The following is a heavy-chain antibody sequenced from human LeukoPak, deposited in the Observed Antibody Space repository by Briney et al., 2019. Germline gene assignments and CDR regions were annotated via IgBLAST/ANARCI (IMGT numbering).Heavy chain of an antibody. CDR2: ISYDGSNK. V-gene: IGHV3-30*18. D-gene: IGHD6-6*01. J-gene: IGHJ4*02. CDR3: AKDSSSSFDY. CDR1: GFTFSSYG. Sequence: PGGSLRLSCAASGFTFSSYGMHWVRQAPGKGLEWVAVISYDGSNKYYADSVKGRFTISRDNSKNTLYLQMNSLRAEDTAVYYCAKDSSSSFDYWGQGTLVTVSS.